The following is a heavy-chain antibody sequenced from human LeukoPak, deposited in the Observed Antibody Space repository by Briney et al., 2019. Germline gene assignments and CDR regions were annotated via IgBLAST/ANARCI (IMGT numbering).Heavy chain of an antibody. J-gene: IGHJ5*02. CDR1: GYSISSGYY. D-gene: IGHD3-10*01. CDR3: ARYPFYYGSGSYNNWFDP. CDR2: IYYSGST. V-gene: IGHV4-61*01. Sequence: SETLSLTCTVSGYSISSGYYWSWIRQPPGKGLEWIGYIYYSGSTNYNPSLKSRVTISVDTSKNQFSLKLSSVTAADTAVYYCARYPFYYGSGSYNNWFDPWGQGTLVTVSS.